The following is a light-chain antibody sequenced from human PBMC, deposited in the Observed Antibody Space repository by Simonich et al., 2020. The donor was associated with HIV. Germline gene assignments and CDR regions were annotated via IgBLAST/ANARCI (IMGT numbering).Light chain of an antibody. J-gene: IGKJ2*01. V-gene: IGKV1-39*01. CDR2: AAS. CDR3: QQYNGYSPMYT. CDR1: HNIKTY. Sequence: DIQMTQSPSSLSASVGDRVTITCRASHNIKTYLNWYQQKPGKAPNLLIYAASSLQSGVPSRFSGSGSGTDFTLTISSLQPDDFAAYFCQQYNGYSPMYTFGQGTKLEIK.